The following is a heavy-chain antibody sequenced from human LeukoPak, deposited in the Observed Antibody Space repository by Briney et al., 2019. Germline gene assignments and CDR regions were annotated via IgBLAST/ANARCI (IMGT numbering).Heavy chain of an antibody. CDR2: IYYSGST. V-gene: IGHV4-31*03. Sequence: PSQTLSLTCTVSGGSISSGGYYWSWIRQHPGKGLEWIGYIYYSGSTHYNPSLKSRVTISVDTSKNQFSLKLSSVTAADTAVYYCAREGPPSSGYFDYWGQGTLVTVSS. D-gene: IGHD3-22*01. CDR1: GGSISSGGYY. J-gene: IGHJ4*02. CDR3: AREGPPSSGYFDY.